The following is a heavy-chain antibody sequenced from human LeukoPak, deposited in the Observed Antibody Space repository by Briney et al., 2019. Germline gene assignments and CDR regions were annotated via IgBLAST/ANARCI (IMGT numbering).Heavy chain of an antibody. CDR2: ISGSGGST. J-gene: IGHJ4*02. V-gene: IGHV3-23*01. CDR3: AQRYCSSTSCYTLDY. D-gene: IGHD2-2*02. Sequence: GGSLRLSCAASGFTFSSYAMSWVRQAPGKGLEWVSAISGSGGSTYYADSVKGRFTISRDNSKNTLYLQMNSLRAEDTAVYYCAQRYCSSTSCYTLDYWGQGTLVTVSS. CDR1: GFTFSSYA.